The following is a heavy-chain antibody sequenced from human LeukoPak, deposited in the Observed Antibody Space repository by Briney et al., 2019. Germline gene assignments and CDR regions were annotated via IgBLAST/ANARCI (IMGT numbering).Heavy chain of an antibody. CDR1: SGSISSYY. J-gene: IGHJ4*02. CDR3: ASSYSSSWYGKFDY. V-gene: IGHV4-59*01. CDR2: IYYSGST. Sequence: PSETLSLTCTVSSGSISSYYWSWIRQPPGKGLEWIGYIYYSGSTNYNPSLKSRVTISVDTSKNQFSLKLSSVTAADTAVYYCASSYSSSWYGKFDYWGQGTLVTVSS. D-gene: IGHD6-13*01.